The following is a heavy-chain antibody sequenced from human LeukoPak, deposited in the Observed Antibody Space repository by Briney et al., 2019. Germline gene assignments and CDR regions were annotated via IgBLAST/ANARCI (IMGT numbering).Heavy chain of an antibody. V-gene: IGHV1-18*01. CDR1: GYTFTSYG. Sequence: ASVKVSCKASGYTFTSYGISWVRQAPGQGLEWMGWISAYNGNTNYAQKLQGRVTMTTDTSTSTAYMELRSLRSDDTAVYYCARARGDSSGYYFEVSDCWGQGTLVTVSS. CDR3: ARARGDSSGYYFEVSDC. J-gene: IGHJ4*02. D-gene: IGHD3-22*01. CDR2: ISAYNGNT.